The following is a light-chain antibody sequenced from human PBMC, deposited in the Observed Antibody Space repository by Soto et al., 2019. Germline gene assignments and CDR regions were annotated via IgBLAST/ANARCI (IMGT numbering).Light chain of an antibody. CDR1: TSDIGGYNY. J-gene: IGLJ3*02. Sequence: QSALTQPASVSGSPGHSITISCTGTTSDIGGYNYVSWYQHHRGKAPKLIIYDVTNRPSGVSNRFSGSKSGNTASLTISGLQAEDEGDYYCTSYTRSDPLVFGGGTKLTVL. CDR2: DVT. V-gene: IGLV2-14*03. CDR3: TSYTRSDPLV.